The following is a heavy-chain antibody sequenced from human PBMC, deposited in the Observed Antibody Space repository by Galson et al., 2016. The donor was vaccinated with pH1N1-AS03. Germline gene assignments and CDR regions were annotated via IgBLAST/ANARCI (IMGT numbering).Heavy chain of an antibody. J-gene: IGHJ4*02. CDR3: ARVSGGSRLLIFDF. Sequence: SLRLSCAASGFIFSDYDMSWIRQAPGKGLEWVSSISSSSSPIYYADSVKGRFTTSRDNAKNSVYLQMNSLRAEDTAVYYCARVSGGSRLLIFDFWGQGTLVTVSS. V-gene: IGHV3-11*04. CDR2: ISSSSSPI. CDR1: GFIFSDYD. D-gene: IGHD3-10*02.